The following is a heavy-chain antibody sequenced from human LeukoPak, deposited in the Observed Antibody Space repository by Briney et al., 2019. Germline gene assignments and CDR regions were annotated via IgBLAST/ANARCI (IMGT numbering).Heavy chain of an antibody. V-gene: IGHV4-34*01. CDR2: INHMGST. CDR3: ARELIGTTTFDS. D-gene: IGHD1-20*01. CDR1: SGSFSAYY. J-gene: IGHJ4*02. Sequence: SETLSLTCAVYSGSFSAYYWSWIRQPPGKGLEWIGEINHMGSTKYNPSLKSRGTISVDTSKNQLSLNLRSVTAADTAVYYCARELIGTTTFDSWGQGTLVTVSS.